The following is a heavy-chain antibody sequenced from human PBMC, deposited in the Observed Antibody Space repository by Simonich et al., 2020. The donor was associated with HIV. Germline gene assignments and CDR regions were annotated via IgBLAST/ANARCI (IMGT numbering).Heavy chain of an antibody. D-gene: IGHD2-2*01. CDR3: ARGFYQRLYYFDY. J-gene: IGHJ4*02. V-gene: IGHV4-34*01. Sequence: QVQLQQWGAGLLKPSETLSLTCAVYGGSFSGYYWIWIRQPPGKGLEWIGEINHSGSTNYNPSLKSRVTISVDTSKNQFSLKLSSVTAADTAVYYCARGFYQRLYYFDYWGQGTLVTVSS. CDR1: GGSFSGYY. CDR2: INHSGST.